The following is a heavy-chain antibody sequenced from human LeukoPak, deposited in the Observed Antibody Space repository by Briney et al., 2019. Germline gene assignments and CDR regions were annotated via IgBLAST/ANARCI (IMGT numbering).Heavy chain of an antibody. Sequence: GGSLRLSCLASGFTFSRYSMKWVRQAPGKGLEWVSSISGSSNDKHYIDSVKGRFTISRDNAKNSLFLQMNSLRAEDTAVYYCVRAEGSSGSSEYFQYWGQGTLVTVSS. V-gene: IGHV3-21*01. CDR1: GFTFSRYS. CDR3: VRAEGSSGSSEYFQY. J-gene: IGHJ1*01. CDR2: ISGSSNDK. D-gene: IGHD5-12*01.